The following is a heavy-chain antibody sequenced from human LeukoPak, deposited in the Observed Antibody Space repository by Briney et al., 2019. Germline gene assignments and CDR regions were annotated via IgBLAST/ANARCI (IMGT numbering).Heavy chain of an antibody. CDR1: GGSISSYY. D-gene: IGHD6-13*01. Sequence: PSETLSLTCIVSGGSISSYYWSWIRQPPGKGLEWIGYIYYSGSTNYNPSLKSRVTISVDTSKNQFSLKLSSVTAADTAVYYCARAGSSSWYYYWFDPWGQGTLVTVSS. J-gene: IGHJ5*02. CDR2: IYYSGST. CDR3: ARAGSSSWYYYWFDP. V-gene: IGHV4-59*08.